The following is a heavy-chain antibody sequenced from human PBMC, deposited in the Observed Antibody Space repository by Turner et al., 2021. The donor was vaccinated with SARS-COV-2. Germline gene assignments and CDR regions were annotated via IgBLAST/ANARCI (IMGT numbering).Heavy chain of an antibody. J-gene: IGHJ5*02. CDR1: GFTFSSYS. D-gene: IGHD3-22*01. Sequence: VQLVESGGGLVKPGGSLRLSCPASGFTFSSYSMNWVRQAPGKGLDGVSSISSSSSYIYYADSMKGRFTISRDNAKNSLYLQMNSLRAEDTAVYYCARGTYYYDSSTYSGTNWFDPWGQGTLVTVSS. V-gene: IGHV3-21*01. CDR2: ISSSSSYI. CDR3: ARGTYYYDSSTYSGTNWFDP.